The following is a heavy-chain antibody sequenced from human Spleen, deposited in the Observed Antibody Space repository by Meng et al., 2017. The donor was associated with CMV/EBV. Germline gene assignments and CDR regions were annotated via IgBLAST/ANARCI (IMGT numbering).Heavy chain of an antibody. J-gene: IGHJ4*02. CDR2: IIPIFGTA. D-gene: IGHD3-10*01. Sequence: SVKVSCKASGGTFSSYAISWVRQAPGQGLEWMGGIIPIFGTANYAQKFQGRVTITTDESTSTAYMELSSLRSDDTAVYYCARDSGGWDSWDYWGQGTLVTVSS. V-gene: IGHV1-69*05. CDR1: GGTFSSYA. CDR3: ARDSGGWDSWDY.